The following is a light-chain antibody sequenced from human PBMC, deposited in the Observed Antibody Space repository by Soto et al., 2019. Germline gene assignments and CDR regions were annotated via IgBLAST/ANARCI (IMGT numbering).Light chain of an antibody. Sequence: DIQMTQSPCTLTSSVGDRATITCRASQRISSWLAWYQQKPGTAPKLLISKASGLQSRVPSRFSGLGSGTEFSLIITNLQPNDSATYYCQQYNSYPYTFGQGTNLEIK. CDR2: KAS. V-gene: IGKV1-5*03. CDR1: QRISSW. J-gene: IGKJ2*01. CDR3: QQYNSYPYT.